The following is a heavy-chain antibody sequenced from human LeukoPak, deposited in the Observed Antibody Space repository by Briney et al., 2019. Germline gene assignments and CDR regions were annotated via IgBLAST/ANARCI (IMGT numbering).Heavy chain of an antibody. Sequence: SGPTLVNPTQTLTLTCTFSGFSPSTSGMCVSWIRQPPGKALEWLARIDWDDDKYYSTSLKTRLTISKDTSKNQVVLTMTNMDPVDTATYYCARTPYDFWSGYQYYFDYWGQGTLVTVSS. CDR2: IDWDDDK. CDR3: ARTPYDFWSGYQYYFDY. D-gene: IGHD3-3*01. J-gene: IGHJ4*02. CDR1: GFSPSTSGMC. V-gene: IGHV2-70*11.